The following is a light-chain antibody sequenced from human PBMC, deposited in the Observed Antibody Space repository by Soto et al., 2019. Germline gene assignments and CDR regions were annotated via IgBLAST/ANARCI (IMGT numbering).Light chain of an antibody. CDR1: SSDVGGYDY. CDR2: EVT. V-gene: IGLV2-8*01. J-gene: IGLJ1*01. Sequence: QSVLTQPPSASGSPGQSVTISCTGTSSDVGGYDYVSWYLQHPGKAPKLMIYEVTKRPSGVPDRFSGSKSGNTASLTVSGLQAEDEADYYCSSYASSNNFVFGTGTKVIVL. CDR3: SSYASSNNFV.